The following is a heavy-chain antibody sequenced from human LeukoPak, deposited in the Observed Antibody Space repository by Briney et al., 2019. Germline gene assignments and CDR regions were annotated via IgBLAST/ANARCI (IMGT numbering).Heavy chain of an antibody. CDR1: GFSFSSYG. CDR3: ARILDSAWGELGY. V-gene: IGHV3-30*02. J-gene: IGHJ4*02. CDR2: IRSDGSNK. D-gene: IGHD6-19*01. Sequence: GGSLRLSCAGSGFSFSSYGMHWVRQAPGKGLEGMAFIRSDGSNKYYADSVKGRFTISRDNSKNTLYLQMNSLRDEDTAVYYCARILDSAWGELGYWGQGTLVTVSS.